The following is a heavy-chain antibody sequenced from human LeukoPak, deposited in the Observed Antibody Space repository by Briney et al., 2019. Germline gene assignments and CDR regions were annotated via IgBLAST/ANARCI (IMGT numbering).Heavy chain of an antibody. V-gene: IGHV4-4*07. CDR1: GAFISSYY. CDR2: IYTSGST. J-gene: IGHJ4*02. CDR3: ARGDYDTPLY. D-gene: IGHD3-16*01. Sequence: SETLSLTCTVSGAFISSYYWSWIRQPAGKGLEWIGRIYTSGSTNYNPSLKSRVTISVDKSKNQFSLKLSSVTAADTAVYYCARGDYDTPLYWGQGTLVTVSS.